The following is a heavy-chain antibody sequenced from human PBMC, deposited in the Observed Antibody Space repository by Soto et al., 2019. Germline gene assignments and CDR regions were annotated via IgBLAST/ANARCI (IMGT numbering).Heavy chain of an antibody. Sequence: QVQLVQSGAEVKKPGSSVKVSCQASGGTFSSYAISWVRQAHGQGLEWMGGIIPIFCTANYAQKFQGRVTITADESTSTAYMDLSSLSSEDTAVYYCARDQYCSSTSCYSEVGNVDAYYYGMDGWGQVTTVTVAS. V-gene: IGHV1-69*01. CDR2: IIPIFCTA. D-gene: IGHD2-2*02. J-gene: IGHJ6*02. CDR1: GGTFSSYA. CDR3: ARDQYCSSTSCYSEVGNVDAYYYGMDG.